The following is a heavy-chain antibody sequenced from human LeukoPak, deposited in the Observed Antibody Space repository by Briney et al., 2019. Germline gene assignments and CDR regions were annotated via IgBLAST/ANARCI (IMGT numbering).Heavy chain of an antibody. CDR2: IYTSGRT. Sequence: SQTLSLTCTVSGGSISSGSYYWSWIRQPAGKGLEWIGRIYTSGRTNYNPSLKSRVTISVDTSKNQFSLKLNSVTAADTAVYYRASLYYYHSSGYETDYWGQGTLVTVSS. D-gene: IGHD3-22*01. V-gene: IGHV4-61*02. CDR1: GGSISSGSYY. CDR3: ASLYYYHSSGYETDY. J-gene: IGHJ4*02.